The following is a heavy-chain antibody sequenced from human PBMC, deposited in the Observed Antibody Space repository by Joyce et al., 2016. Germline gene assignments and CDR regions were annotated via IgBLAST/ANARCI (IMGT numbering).Heavy chain of an antibody. D-gene: IGHD1-14*01. J-gene: IGHJ4*02. Sequence: QVKLVESGGDVVQPGRSLRLSCAASGFTFSGHSMHWVRQAPGKGLDWVAIISYDGKNTYYVDSMKGRFTISRDNSKNTVYLQVDSLRTEDTAVYYCARDGPKTTWDPGYYFDFWGQGTLVTVSS. CDR3: ARDGPKTTWDPGYYFDF. CDR2: ISYDGKNT. V-gene: IGHV3-30*04. CDR1: GFTFSGHS.